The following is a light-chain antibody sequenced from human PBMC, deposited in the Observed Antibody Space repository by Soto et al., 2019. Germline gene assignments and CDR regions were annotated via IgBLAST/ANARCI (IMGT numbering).Light chain of an antibody. V-gene: IGKV3-15*01. J-gene: IGKJ4*01. CDR3: QQYNNWPPLT. Sequence: EIVMTQSPATLSVSPGDRATLSCRASQSVSSSLAWYQQIPGQAPRLLLYDASTRATGIPARFGGSGSGTEFTLPISSLQSEDFAVYYCQQYNNWPPLTFGGGTKVEL. CDR2: DAS. CDR1: QSVSSS.